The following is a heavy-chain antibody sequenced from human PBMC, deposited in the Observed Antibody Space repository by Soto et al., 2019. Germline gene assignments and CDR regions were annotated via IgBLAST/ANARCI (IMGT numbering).Heavy chain of an antibody. CDR3: ARFTIFGVVIFDY. CDR2: IYYSGST. J-gene: IGHJ4*02. CDR1: GGSISSYY. D-gene: IGHD3-3*01. V-gene: IGHV4-59*01. Sequence: SETLSLTCTVSGGSISSYYWSWIRQPPGKGLEWIGYIYYSGSTNYNPSLKSRVTISVDTSKNQFSLKLSSVTAADTAVYYCARFTIFGVVIFDYWGQGTLVTVSS.